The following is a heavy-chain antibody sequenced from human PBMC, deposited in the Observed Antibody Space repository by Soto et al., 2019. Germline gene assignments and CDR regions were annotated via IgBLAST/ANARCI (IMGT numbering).Heavy chain of an antibody. Sequence: EVQLVESGGGLVQPGGSLRLSCAASGFIFSSYDMNWVRQAPGKGLEWVSYISSGSGNILYADSVKGRFTISRDNAKNSLYLQMNSRRAEDTAVYYCARTYGTGSRNWFDPWGQGTLVTVSS. V-gene: IGHV3-48*04. D-gene: IGHD3-10*01. CDR2: ISSGSGNI. CDR1: GFIFSSYD. J-gene: IGHJ5*02. CDR3: ARTYGTGSRNWFDP.